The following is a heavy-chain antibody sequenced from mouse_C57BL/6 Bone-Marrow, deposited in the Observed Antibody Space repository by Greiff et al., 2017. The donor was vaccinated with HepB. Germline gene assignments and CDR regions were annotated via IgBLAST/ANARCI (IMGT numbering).Heavy chain of an antibody. Sequence: QVQLKQSGPELVKPGASVKISCKASGYSFTSYYIHWVKQRPGQGLEWIGWIYPGSGNTKYNEKFKGKATLTADTSASTAYMQLSSLTSEDSAVYYCAREGLLLRYYFDYWGQGTTLTVSS. V-gene: IGHV1-66*01. D-gene: IGHD1-1*01. J-gene: IGHJ2*01. CDR3: AREGLLLRYYFDY. CDR2: IYPGSGNT. CDR1: GYSFTSYY.